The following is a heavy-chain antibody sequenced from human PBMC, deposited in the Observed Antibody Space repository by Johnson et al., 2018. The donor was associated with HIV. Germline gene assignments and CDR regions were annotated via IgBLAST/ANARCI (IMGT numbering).Heavy chain of an antibody. CDR2: ISSDGSTN. CDR1: GFTFSNYA. Sequence: QVQLVESGGGVVQPGRSLRLSCAASGFTFSNYAIHWVRQAPGKGLAWVAVISSDGSTNYCAASVKGRFTISRDNSKHTLYLQMNSLRTEETAVYYCARPYNWNFYDAFDIWGQGTGVTISS. V-gene: IGHV3-30-3*01. J-gene: IGHJ3*02. D-gene: IGHD1-7*01. CDR3: ARPYNWNFYDAFDI.